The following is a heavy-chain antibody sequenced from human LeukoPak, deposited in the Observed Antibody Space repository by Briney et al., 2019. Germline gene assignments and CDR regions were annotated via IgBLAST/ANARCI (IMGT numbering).Heavy chain of an antibody. CDR2: IYYSGST. J-gene: IGHJ4*02. CDR1: GGSISSYY. V-gene: IGHV4-59*01. D-gene: IGHD3-22*01. Sequence: PSESLSLTCTVYGGSISSYYLSRIRQPPGKGLEWIGYIYYSGSTNYNPSLKSRVTISVDTSKNQFSLKLSSVTAADTTVYYCARAVCYDGTGYYWGAPYFDYCGQGTMVTVSS. CDR3: ARAVCYDGTGYYWGAPYFDY.